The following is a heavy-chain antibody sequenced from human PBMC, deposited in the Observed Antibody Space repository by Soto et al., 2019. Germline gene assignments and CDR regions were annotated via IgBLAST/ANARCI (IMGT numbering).Heavy chain of an antibody. J-gene: IGHJ4*02. Sequence: QVHLQQWGTGLLKPSETLSLTCVVYGGSLTDYWWTWIRQTPGKGLEWIGEINHIGHSNYNPSLKSXXTISLDTSQNQFSLKLTSVTAADTAVYYGARDFGAGAHFDHWGQGRLVTVSS. CDR3: ARDFGAGAHFDH. V-gene: IGHV4-34*01. CDR2: INHIGHS. D-gene: IGHD3-10*01. CDR1: GGSLTDYW.